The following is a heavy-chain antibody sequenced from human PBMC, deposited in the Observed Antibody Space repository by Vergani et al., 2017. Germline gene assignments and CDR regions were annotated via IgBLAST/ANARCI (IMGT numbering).Heavy chain of an antibody. CDR2: IYSGGST. CDR1: GFTVSSNY. CDR3: AKANPRNSGYDYLYYYHAMAV. J-gene: IGHJ6*02. V-gene: IGHV3-66*01. D-gene: IGHD5-12*01. Sequence: EVQVVETGGGLVQPGGSLRLSCAASGFTVSSNYMSWVRQAPGKGLEWVSVIYSGGSTYYADSVKGRFIISRDNSKNTLYLQMNSLRAEDTAVYYCAKANPRNSGYDYLYYYHAMAVWGQGTTVTVSS.